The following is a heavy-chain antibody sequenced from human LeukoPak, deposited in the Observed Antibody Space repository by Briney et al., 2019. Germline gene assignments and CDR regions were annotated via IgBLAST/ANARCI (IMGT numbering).Heavy chain of an antibody. Sequence: SETLSLTCTVSGGSISSYYWSWIRQPPGKGLEWIGYIYCSGSTNYNPSLKSRVTISVDTSKNQFSLKLSSVTAADTAVYYCARDYSSSWYNWFDPWGQGTLVTVSS. J-gene: IGHJ5*02. CDR2: IYCSGST. V-gene: IGHV4-59*12. CDR1: GGSISSYY. CDR3: ARDYSSSWYNWFDP. D-gene: IGHD6-13*01.